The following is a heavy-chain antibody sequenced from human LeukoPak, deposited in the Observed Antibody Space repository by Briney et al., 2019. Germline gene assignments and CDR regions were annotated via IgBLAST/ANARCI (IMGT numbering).Heavy chain of an antibody. V-gene: IGHV3-23*01. D-gene: IGHD3-10*01. J-gene: IGHJ6*03. CDR3: AKRYGSYYYYMDV. CDR1: GFTSSSYA. Sequence: PPGGSLRLSCAASGFTSSSYAMSWVRQAPGKGLEWVSAISGSGGSTYYADSVKGRFTISRDNSKNTLNLQMNSLRAEDTAVYYCAKRYGSYYYYMDVWGKGTTVTVSS. CDR2: ISGSGGST.